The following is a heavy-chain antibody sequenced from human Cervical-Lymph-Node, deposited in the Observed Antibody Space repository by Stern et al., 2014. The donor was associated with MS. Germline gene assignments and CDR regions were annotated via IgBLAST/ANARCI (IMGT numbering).Heavy chain of an antibody. J-gene: IGHJ4*02. CDR2: LSYDGVNK. Sequence: VQLEESGGGVVQPGGSVRLSCAASGFIFGGYAMSWVRQAPGKGLEVVALLSYDGVNKYYADSVKGRFTISRDTSKSTLYLQMTGLRPEDTAIYYCARDLNSGELSFMLYYFDSWGQGTLVTVSS. V-gene: IGHV3-30-3*01. D-gene: IGHD3-16*02. CDR1: GFIFGGYA. CDR3: ARDLNSGELSFMLYYFDS.